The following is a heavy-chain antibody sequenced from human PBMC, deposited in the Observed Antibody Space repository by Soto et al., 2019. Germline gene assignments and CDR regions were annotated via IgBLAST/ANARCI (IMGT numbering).Heavy chain of an antibody. CDR2: IYYSGST. V-gene: IGHV4-39*01. CDR1: GGSISSSSYY. Sequence: QLQLQESGPGLVKPSETLSLTCTVSGGSISSSSYYWGWIRQPPGKGLEWIGSIYYSGSTYYNPSLKGRVTISVDTSKNQFSLELNSVTAADTAVYYCASFNLGYCSGGTCYYWGQGTLVTVSS. CDR3: ASFNLGYCSGGTCYY. J-gene: IGHJ4*02. D-gene: IGHD2-15*01.